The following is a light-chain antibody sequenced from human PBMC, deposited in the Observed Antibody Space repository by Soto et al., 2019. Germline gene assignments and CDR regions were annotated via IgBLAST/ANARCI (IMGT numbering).Light chain of an antibody. J-gene: IGKJ1*01. V-gene: IGKV3-20*01. CDR3: QQYGSSPWT. CDR1: QTISSNY. Sequence: ETVLTQSPGTLSLSPGERATLSCRASQTISSNYLAWYRQTSGQAPRLLIYFASNRATGIAAMFGGSGSGTDFALIISRLEPEDFALYYCQQYGSSPWTFGQGTKVEIK. CDR2: FAS.